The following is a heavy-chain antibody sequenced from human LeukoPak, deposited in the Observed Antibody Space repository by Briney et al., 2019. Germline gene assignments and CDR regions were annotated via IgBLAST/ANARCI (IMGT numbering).Heavy chain of an antibody. D-gene: IGHD4-23*01. CDR1: GFTFTSYA. CDR3: ARGDDYGGSWVDY. V-gene: IGHV7-4-1*02. J-gene: IGHJ4*02. CDR2: INTNTGNP. Sequence: PGGSLRLSCAASGFTFTSYAMNWVRQAPGQGLEWMGWINTNTGNPTYAQGFTGRFVFSLDTSVSTAYLQISSLKAEDTAVYYCARGDDYGGSWVDYWGQGTLVTVSS.